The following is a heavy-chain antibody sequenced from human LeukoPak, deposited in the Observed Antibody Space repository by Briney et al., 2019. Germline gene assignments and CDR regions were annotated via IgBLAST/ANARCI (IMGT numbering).Heavy chain of an antibody. CDR2: ISSSSSYI. J-gene: IGHJ4*02. V-gene: IGHV3-21*01. CDR1: GFTFSSYS. D-gene: IGHD1-26*01. CDR3: AREGGEWELLRTFDY. Sequence: GGSLRLSCAASGFTFSSYSMNWVRQAPGKGLEWVSSISSSSSYIYYADSVKGRFTISRDNAKNSLYLQMNSLRAEDTAVYYCAREGGEWELLRTFDYWGQRTLVTVSS.